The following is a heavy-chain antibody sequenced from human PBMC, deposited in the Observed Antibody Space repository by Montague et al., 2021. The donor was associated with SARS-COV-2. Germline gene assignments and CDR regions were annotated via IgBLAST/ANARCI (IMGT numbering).Heavy chain of an antibody. CDR1: GGSIRSYY. D-gene: IGHD1-26*01. Sequence: SETLSLTCAVSGGSIRSYYWSWIRQTRGKGLEWIGYIYYDGSTNYNPSLKSRVTMSVDPSKNQFSLRLSSVTAADTAVYYCARYGSYFEHWGQGTLVTVSS. V-gene: IGHV4-59*03. J-gene: IGHJ4*02. CDR3: ARYGSYFEH. CDR2: IYYDGST.